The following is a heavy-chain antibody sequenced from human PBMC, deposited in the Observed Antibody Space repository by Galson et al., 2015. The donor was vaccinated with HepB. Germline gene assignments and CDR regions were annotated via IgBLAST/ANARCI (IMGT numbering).Heavy chain of an antibody. V-gene: IGHV3-23*01. CDR3: ATRAAGYYYDSSGYPQFDY. J-gene: IGHJ4*02. CDR1: GFTFSSYA. CDR2: ISGSGGST. Sequence: SLRLSCAASGFTFSSYAMSWVRQAPGKGLEWVSAISGSGGSTYYADSVKGRFTISRDNPKNTLYLQMNSLRAEDTAVYYCATRAAGYYYDSSGYPQFDYWGQGTLVTVSS. D-gene: IGHD3-22*01.